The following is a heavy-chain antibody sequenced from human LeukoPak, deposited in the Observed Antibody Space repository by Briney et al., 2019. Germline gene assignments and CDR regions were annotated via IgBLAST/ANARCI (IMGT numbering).Heavy chain of an antibody. Sequence: PGGSLRLSCAASGFTFSSYWMHWVRQAPGKGLVWVSRINSDGSSTSYADSVRGRFTISRDNAKNTPYLQMNSLRAEDTAVYYCARVHVEYGGSADVWGQGTTVTVSS. CDR3: ARVHVEYGGSADV. CDR1: GFTFSSYW. D-gene: IGHD4-23*01. J-gene: IGHJ6*02. CDR2: INSDGSST. V-gene: IGHV3-74*01.